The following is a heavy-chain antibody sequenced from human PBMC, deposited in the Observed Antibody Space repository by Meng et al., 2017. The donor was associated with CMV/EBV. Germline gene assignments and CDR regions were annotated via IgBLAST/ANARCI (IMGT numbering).Heavy chain of an antibody. Sequence: CAASVFGFSGYWMNWVRQAPGKGLVWVSRTNSDGRSPSYADSVKGRFTISRDNAKNTLYLQMNSLGAEDTAVYYCATGYSNSWYSFDYWGLGTLVTVSS. CDR1: VFGFSGYW. D-gene: IGHD6-13*01. CDR3: ATGYSNSWYSFDY. V-gene: IGHV3-74*01. CDR2: TNSDGRSP. J-gene: IGHJ4*01.